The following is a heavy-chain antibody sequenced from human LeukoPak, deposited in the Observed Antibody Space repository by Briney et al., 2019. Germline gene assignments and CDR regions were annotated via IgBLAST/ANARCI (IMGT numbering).Heavy chain of an antibody. V-gene: IGHV4-39*07. D-gene: IGHD6-13*01. CDR3: ARGLVGSWYNFDY. CDR2: IYYSGST. CDR1: GGSISSSSYY. J-gene: IGHJ4*02. Sequence: SETLSLTCTVSGGSISSSSYYWGWIRQPPGKGLEWIGSIYYSGSTYYNPSLKSRVTISVDTSKNQFSLKLSSVTAADTAVYYCARGLVGSWYNFDYWGQGTLVTVSS.